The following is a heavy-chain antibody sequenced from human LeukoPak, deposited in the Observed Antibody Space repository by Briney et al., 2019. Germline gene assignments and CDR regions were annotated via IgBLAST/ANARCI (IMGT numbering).Heavy chain of an antibody. J-gene: IGHJ6*04. V-gene: IGHV3-30*04. Sequence: GGSLRLSCAASGFTFSSYAMHWVRQAPGKGLEWVAVISYDGSNKYYADSVKGRFTISRDNSKNTLYLQMNSLRAEDTAVYYWARDQGKGLDYYFYGKDVWGKGTTVTVSS. CDR2: ISYDGSNK. CDR1: GFTFSSYA. CDR3: ARDQGKGLDYYFYGKDV.